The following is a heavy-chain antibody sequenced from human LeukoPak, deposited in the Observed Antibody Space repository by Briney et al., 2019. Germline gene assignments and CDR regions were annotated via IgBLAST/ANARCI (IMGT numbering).Heavy chain of an antibody. Sequence: GGSLRLSCAASGFTFSSYSMNWVRQAPGKGLEWVSPISSSSSYIYYADSVKGRFTISRDNAKNSLYLQMNSLRAEDTAVYYCARDFDIVVVPAAKHWGQGTLVTVSS. J-gene: IGHJ4*02. CDR2: ISSSSSYI. V-gene: IGHV3-21*01. CDR1: GFTFSSYS. D-gene: IGHD2-2*01. CDR3: ARDFDIVVVPAAKH.